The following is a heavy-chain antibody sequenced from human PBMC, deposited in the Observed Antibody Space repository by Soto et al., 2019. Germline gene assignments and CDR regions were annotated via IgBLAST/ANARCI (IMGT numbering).Heavy chain of an antibody. V-gene: IGHV3-15*01. J-gene: IGHJ4*02. D-gene: IGHD4-17*01. CDR1: GFTFSNAW. Sequence: PGGSLGLSCAASGFTFSNAWMSRVRKAPGKGLEWVGRIKSKTDGGTTDYAAPVKGRFTISRDDSKNTLYLQMNSLKTEDTAVYYCTTRGYSDDYGDYVKGLRDYWGQGTLVTVSS. CDR3: TTRGYSDDYGDYVKGLRDY. CDR2: IKSKTDGGTT.